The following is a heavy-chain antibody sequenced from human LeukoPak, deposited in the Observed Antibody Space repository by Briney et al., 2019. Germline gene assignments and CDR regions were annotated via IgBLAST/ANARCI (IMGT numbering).Heavy chain of an antibody. D-gene: IGHD3-16*01. J-gene: IGHJ4*02. V-gene: IGHV3-30*02. CDR3: ARRAGAYTHPYDY. CDR1: GITFSRYG. CDR2: IRYDGSIK. Sequence: GGSLRLTCAASGITFSRYGMHWVRQAPGKGLEWVTFIRYDGSIKYYADSVKGRFTISIDNSKNTLYLQMNSLRAEDTAVYYCARRAGAYTHPYDYWGQGTLVTVSS.